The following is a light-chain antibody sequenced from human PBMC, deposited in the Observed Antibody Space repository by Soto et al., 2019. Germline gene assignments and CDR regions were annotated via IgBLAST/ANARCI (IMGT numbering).Light chain of an antibody. V-gene: IGKV3-20*01. CDR1: LSVTSNY. CDR3: QQYGSSPPLS. J-gene: IGKJ4*01. Sequence: EILLLQSPGILSLSPGGSGTLSCRARLSVTSNYLAWYQQKPGQAPRLLIYGASSRATGIPDRFSGSGSGTDFTLTISRLEPEDFAVYHCQQYGSSPPLSFGGGTKVDIK. CDR2: GAS.